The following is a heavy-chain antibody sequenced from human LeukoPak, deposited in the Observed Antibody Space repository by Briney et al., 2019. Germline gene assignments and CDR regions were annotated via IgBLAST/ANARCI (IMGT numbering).Heavy chain of an antibody. V-gene: IGHV3-23*01. D-gene: IGHD3-10*01. Sequence: GGSLRLSCAASGFAFSSFGMSWVRQGPGKGLEWVSGISGNGRSTYYADSVKGRFTISRDNSKNTLYLQMNSLRAEDTAVYYCAKDSAAPISITMVRGRWYFDYWGQGTLVTVSS. CDR1: GFAFSSFG. CDR2: ISGNGRST. J-gene: IGHJ4*02. CDR3: AKDSAAPISITMVRGRWYFDY.